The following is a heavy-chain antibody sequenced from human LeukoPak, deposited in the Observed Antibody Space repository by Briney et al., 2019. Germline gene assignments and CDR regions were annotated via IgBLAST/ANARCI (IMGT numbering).Heavy chain of an antibody. CDR2: VSDDERTT. V-gene: IGHV3-74*01. CDR1: EFTFSSYN. J-gene: IGHJ3*02. CDR3: ARAAPKTRNAFDI. Sequence: PGGSLRLSCAASEFTFSSYNLNWLRQAPGKGLVWVSRVSDDERTTNYADPVKGRFTISRDSAMNILYLQMDSLRAEDTAVYYCARAAPKTRNAFDIWGQGTVVTVSS.